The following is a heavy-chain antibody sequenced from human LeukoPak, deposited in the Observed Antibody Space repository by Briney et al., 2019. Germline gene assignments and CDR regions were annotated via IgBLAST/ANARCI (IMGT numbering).Heavy chain of an antibody. CDR3: ARERGY. J-gene: IGHJ4*02. Sequence: GGSLRLSCAASGFTFSSYWMSWVRQAPGKGLEWLANIKQDGSEKNYEDSVKGRFTISRDNAKNSLYLQMRRLRAEDTAGYCCARERGYWGERTLLTVSS. V-gene: IGHV3-7*01. CDR1: GFTFSSYW. CDR2: IKQDGSEK.